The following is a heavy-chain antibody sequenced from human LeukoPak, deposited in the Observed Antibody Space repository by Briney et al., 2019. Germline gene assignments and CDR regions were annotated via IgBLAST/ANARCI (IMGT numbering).Heavy chain of an antibody. CDR3: ARQASHLDY. CDR2: IYTSGST. D-gene: IGHD2-2*01. CDR1: GGSISSGSYY. V-gene: IGHV4-61*02. J-gene: IGHJ4*02. Sequence: SETLSLTCTVSGGSISSGSYYWSWIRQPAGKGLEWIGRIYTSGSTNYNPSLKSRVTISVDTSKNQFSLKLSSVTAADTAVYYSARQASHLDYWGQGTLVTVSS.